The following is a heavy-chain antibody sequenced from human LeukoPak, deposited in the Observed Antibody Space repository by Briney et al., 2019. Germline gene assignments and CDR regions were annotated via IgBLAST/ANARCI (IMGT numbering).Heavy chain of an antibody. Sequence: ASVKVSCKASGYTFTGYYMHWVRLAPGQGLEWMGWINPHSGGTKYAQKFQDRVTMTRDTSISTAYMEVSRLRPDDTAVYYCARGYCSGGSCLDYWGQGTLVRVSS. CDR3: ARGYCSGGSCLDY. CDR1: GYTFTGYY. CDR2: INPHSGGT. V-gene: IGHV1-2*02. J-gene: IGHJ4*02. D-gene: IGHD2-15*01.